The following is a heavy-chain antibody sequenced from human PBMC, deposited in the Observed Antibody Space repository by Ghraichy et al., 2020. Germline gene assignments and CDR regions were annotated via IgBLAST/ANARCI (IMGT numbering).Heavy chain of an antibody. Sequence: GGSLRLSCAASGFAYSSYWMNWVHQAPGKGLEWVAYIKYDGSAEYYVDSVKGRFGISRDNAKNSLFLQMNSLRAEDTAVYYCARGWGRFDYWGQGTLVTVSS. D-gene: IGHD2-21*02. J-gene: IGHJ4*02. V-gene: IGHV3-7*01. CDR1: GFAYSSYW. CDR3: ARGWGRFDY. CDR2: IKYDGSAE.